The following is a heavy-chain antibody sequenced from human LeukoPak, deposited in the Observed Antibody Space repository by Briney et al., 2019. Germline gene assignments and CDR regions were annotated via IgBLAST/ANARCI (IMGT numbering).Heavy chain of an antibody. D-gene: IGHD6-13*01. CDR1: GDSFSSNSAA. CDR2: TYYRSKWYN. J-gene: IGHJ5*02. V-gene: IGHV6-1*01. Sequence: SQTLSLTCAVSGDSFSSNSAAWNWIRQSPSRGLEWLGRTYYRSKWYNDYAVAVKSRITINPDTSKNQFSLQLNSVTPEDTAVYYCARDAHYSSSPEWFDPWGQGTLVTVSS. CDR3: ARDAHYSSSPEWFDP.